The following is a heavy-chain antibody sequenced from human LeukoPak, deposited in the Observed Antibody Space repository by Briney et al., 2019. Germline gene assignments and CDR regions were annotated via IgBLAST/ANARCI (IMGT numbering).Heavy chain of an antibody. D-gene: IGHD3-22*01. CDR3: ARPQHYYDSSWVAFDI. Sequence: GASVQVSCKASGYTFTSYDINWVRQATGQGLEWMGWMNPNSGNTGYAQKFQGRVTMTRDTSISTAYMELSRLRSDDTAVYYCARPQHYYDSSWVAFDIWGQGTMVTVSS. V-gene: IGHV1-8*01. CDR2: MNPNSGNT. CDR1: GYTFTSYD. J-gene: IGHJ3*02.